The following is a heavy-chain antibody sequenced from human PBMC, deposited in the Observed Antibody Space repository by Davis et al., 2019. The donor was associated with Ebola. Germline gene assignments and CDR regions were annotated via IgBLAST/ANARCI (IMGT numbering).Heavy chain of an antibody. CDR3: ARVPIPYRPGCMDV. CDR2: INNSGGST. Sequence: PGGSLRLSCAASGFTFSNYAMSWVRQAPGKGLEWVSDINNSGGSTYYADSVKGRFTISRDNSKNTLYLQLSSLRVEDTAVYYCARVPIPYRPGCMDVWGKGTTVTVSS. V-gene: IGHV3-23*01. CDR1: GFTFSNYA. D-gene: IGHD2-2*01. J-gene: IGHJ6*03.